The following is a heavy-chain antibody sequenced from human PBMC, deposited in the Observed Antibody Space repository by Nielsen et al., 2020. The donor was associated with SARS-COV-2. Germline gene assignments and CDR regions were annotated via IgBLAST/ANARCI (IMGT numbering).Heavy chain of an antibody. CDR3: AKDPQLEMATIFDY. CDR2: ISGSGGST. J-gene: IGHJ4*02. V-gene: IGHV3-23*01. D-gene: IGHD5-24*01. Sequence: GESLKISCAASGFTFSSYAMSWVRQAPGKGLEWVSAISGSGGSTYYADSVKGRFTISRDNSKNSLYLQMNSLRTEDTALYYCAKDPQLEMATIFDYWGQGTLVTVSS. CDR1: GFTFSSYA.